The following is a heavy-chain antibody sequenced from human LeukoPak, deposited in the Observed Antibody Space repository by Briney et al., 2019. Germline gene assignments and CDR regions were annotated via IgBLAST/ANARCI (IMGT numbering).Heavy chain of an antibody. Sequence: QPGGSLRLSCAASGFTASSDYMSWVRQAPGKGLEWVSLIYAGGSIYYADSVKGRFTISRDNSKNTLYLQMNSLRAEDTAVYYCAKMADPNVDYWGQGTLVTVSS. CDR2: IYAGGSI. CDR3: AKMADPNVDY. CDR1: GFTASSDY. V-gene: IGHV3-53*01. J-gene: IGHJ4*02. D-gene: IGHD2-8*01.